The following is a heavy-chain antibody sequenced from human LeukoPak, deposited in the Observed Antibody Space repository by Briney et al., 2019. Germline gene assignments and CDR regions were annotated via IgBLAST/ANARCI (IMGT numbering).Heavy chain of an antibody. CDR1: GYSISNDYY. CDR3: AKAGTTGIQHWFDP. V-gene: IGHV4-38-2*01. CDR2: IYHSGGS. D-gene: IGHD1-1*01. Sequence: SETLSLTCVVSGYSISNDYYWGWIRPPPGKGLEWIGNIYHSGGSYYNPSLKSRVTILVDTSKNQFSLKLSSVTAADTAVYYCAKAGTTGIQHWFDPWGQGSLVTVSS. J-gene: IGHJ5*02.